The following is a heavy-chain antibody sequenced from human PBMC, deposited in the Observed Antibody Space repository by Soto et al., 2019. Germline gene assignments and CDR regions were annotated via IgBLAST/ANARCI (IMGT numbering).Heavy chain of an antibody. V-gene: IGHV3-30-3*01. Sequence: GGSLRLSCAASGFTFSSYAMHWVRQAPGKGLEWVAVISYDGSNKYYADSVKGRFTISRDNSKNTLYLQMNSLRAEDTAVYYCARDGGVVIKGDAFDIWGQGTMVT. CDR1: GFTFSSYA. CDR2: ISYDGSNK. CDR3: ARDGGVVIKGDAFDI. J-gene: IGHJ3*02. D-gene: IGHD3-3*01.